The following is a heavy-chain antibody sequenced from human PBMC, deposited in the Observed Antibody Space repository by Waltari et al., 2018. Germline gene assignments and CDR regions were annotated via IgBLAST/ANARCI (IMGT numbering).Heavy chain of an antibody. CDR1: GYTFTSYD. V-gene: IGHV1-8*03. CDR3: ARQYSSGWYIWFDP. J-gene: IGHJ5*02. Sequence: QVQLVQSGAVVKKPGASVKVSCKASGYTFTSYDINWVRKATGQGLEWMGWMNPNSGNTGYAQKFQGRVTITRNTSISTAYMELSSLRSEDTAVYYCARQYSSGWYIWFDPWGQGTLVTVSS. CDR2: MNPNSGNT. D-gene: IGHD6-19*01.